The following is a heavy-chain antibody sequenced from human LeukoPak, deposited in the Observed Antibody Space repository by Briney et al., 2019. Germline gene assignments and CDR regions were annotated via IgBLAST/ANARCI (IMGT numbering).Heavy chain of an antibody. J-gene: IGHJ6*03. Sequence: GGSLRLSCAASGFTFSSYAMSWVRQAPGKGLEWVSAISGSGGSTYYADSVKGRFTISRDNSKNTLYLQMNSLRAEDTAVYYCAKVGYDFWSGYSMGLSYHYYYMDVWGKGTTVTVSS. D-gene: IGHD3-3*01. CDR2: ISGSGGST. CDR3: AKVGYDFWSGYSMGLSYHYYYMDV. V-gene: IGHV3-23*01. CDR1: GFTFSSYA.